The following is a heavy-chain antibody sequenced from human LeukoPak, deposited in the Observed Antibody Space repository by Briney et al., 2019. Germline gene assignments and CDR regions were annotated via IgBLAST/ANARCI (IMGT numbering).Heavy chain of an antibody. CDR1: GGSISSYY. J-gene: IGHJ5*02. V-gene: IGHV4-59*01. Sequence: SETLSLTCTVSGGSISSYYWSWIRQPPGKGLEWIGYIHYSGSTNYNPSLKSRVTISVDTSKNQFSLKLSSVTAADAAVYYCAREVVHTRLWLQPSWFDPWGQGTLVTVSS. CDR3: AREVVHTRLWLQPSWFDP. CDR2: IHYSGST. D-gene: IGHD5-18*01.